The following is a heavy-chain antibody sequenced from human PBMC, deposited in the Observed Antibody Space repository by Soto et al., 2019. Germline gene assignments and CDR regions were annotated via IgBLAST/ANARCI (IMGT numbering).Heavy chain of an antibody. CDR3: ARDRAQFGMDV. J-gene: IGHJ6*02. V-gene: IGHV6-1*01. CDR1: VDSVSSNSAA. CDR2: TYHRSKWHN. D-gene: IGHD3-10*01. Sequence: PSQTLSLTFAISVDSVSSNSAAWNWIRTSPSRGLEWLGRTYHRSKWHNDSAESVKSRITINPDTSKNQFSLQLNSVTPDDTAVYYCARDRAQFGMDVWGQGTTVTVSS.